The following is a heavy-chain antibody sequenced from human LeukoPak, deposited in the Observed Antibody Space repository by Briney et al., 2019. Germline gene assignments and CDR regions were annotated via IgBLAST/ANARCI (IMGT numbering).Heavy chain of an antibody. Sequence: GESLKISCKGSGYSFTNYWIGWVRQMPGKGLEWMGIIYPGDSDTRHSPSFQGQATISADKSISTAYLQWSSLKASDTAMYYCARLRKAIGYSSGWPGDYWGQGTLVTVSS. V-gene: IGHV5-51*01. D-gene: IGHD6-19*01. CDR1: GYSFTNYW. CDR2: IYPGDSDT. CDR3: ARLRKAIGYSSGWPGDY. J-gene: IGHJ4*02.